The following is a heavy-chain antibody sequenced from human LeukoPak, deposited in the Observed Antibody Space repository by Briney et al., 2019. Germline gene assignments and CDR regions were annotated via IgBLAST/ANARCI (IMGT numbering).Heavy chain of an antibody. CDR1: GFTFSSYE. D-gene: IGHD3-10*02. V-gene: IGHV3-48*03. CDR3: AELGITMIGGV. Sequence: GGSLRLSCAASGFTFSSYEMNWVRQAPGQGLEGVSYISSSGSTIYYADSVKGRFTISRENAKNSLYLQMNSLRAEDTAVYYCAELGITMIGGVWGKGTTVTISS. CDR2: ISSSGSTI. J-gene: IGHJ6*04.